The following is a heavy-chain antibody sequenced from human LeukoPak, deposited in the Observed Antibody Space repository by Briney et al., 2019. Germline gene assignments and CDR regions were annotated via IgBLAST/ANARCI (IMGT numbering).Heavy chain of an antibody. D-gene: IGHD3-16*01. J-gene: IGHJ4*02. CDR1: GYTFTGYY. Sequence: ASVKVSCKASGYTFTGYYMHWVRQAPGQGLEWMGIINPSGGSTSYAQKFQGRVTMTRDTSTSTVYMELSSLRSEDTAVYYCARDPGWGRDFDYWGQGTLVTVSS. V-gene: IGHV1-46*01. CDR3: ARDPGWGRDFDY. CDR2: INPSGGST.